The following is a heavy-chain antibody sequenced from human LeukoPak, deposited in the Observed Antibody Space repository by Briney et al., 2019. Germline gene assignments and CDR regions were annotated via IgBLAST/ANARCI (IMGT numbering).Heavy chain of an antibody. CDR2: IIPSFGTA. J-gene: IGHJ6*03. V-gene: IGHV1-69*05. CDR1: GYTFTSYY. CDR3: AKAAAESNYYYMDV. Sequence: GASVKVSCKASGYTFTSYYMHWVRQAPGQELEWMGGIIPSFGTANYAQKFQGRVTITTDESTTTAYMELSSLRSEDTAVYYCAKAAAESNYYYMDVWGKGTTVTASS. D-gene: IGHD6-13*01.